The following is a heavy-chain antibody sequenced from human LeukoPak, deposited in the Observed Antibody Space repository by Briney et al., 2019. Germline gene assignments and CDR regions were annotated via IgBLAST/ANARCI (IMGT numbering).Heavy chain of an antibody. Sequence: SVKVSCKASGGTFSSYTFSWVRQAPGRGLEWMGGIIPTFGTTTYAQKFQGRVSVITDESTSTVYMELRNLTSDDTAVYFCVRSYGLEGDYWGRGTLVTVSS. J-gene: IGHJ4*02. V-gene: IGHV1-69*05. CDR2: IIPTFGTT. CDR1: GGTFSSYT. D-gene: IGHD3-16*02. CDR3: VRSYGLEGDY.